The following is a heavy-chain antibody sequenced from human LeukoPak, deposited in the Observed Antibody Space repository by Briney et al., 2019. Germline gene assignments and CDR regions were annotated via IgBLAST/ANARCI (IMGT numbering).Heavy chain of an antibody. J-gene: IGHJ4*02. V-gene: IGHV3-23*01. D-gene: IGHD5-18*01. CDR1: GFTFSSYA. CDR2: IGGSGGSI. Sequence: GGSLRLSCAASGFTFSSYAMSWVRQAPGKGLEWVSGIGGSGGSIYYADPVKGRFTISRDNSKNTLYLQINSLRAEDTAVYYCAKDLIQLWLFPDDWGQGTLVTVSS. CDR3: AKDLIQLWLFPDD.